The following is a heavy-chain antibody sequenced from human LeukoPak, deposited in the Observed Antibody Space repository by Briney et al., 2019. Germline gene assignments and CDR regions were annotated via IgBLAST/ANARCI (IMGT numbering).Heavy chain of an antibody. CDR3: AKDVAPDSGWDLDY. CDR1: GFTIHTYA. J-gene: IGHJ4*02. D-gene: IGHD6-19*01. Sequence: GGSLRLSCVASGFTIHTYAMSWVRQAPGKGLEWVSLISGSGAGTYYADPVKGRFTISRDNSKNTLYLQMNSLRAEDTAVYYCAKDVAPDSGWDLDYWGQGTLVTVSS. V-gene: IGHV3-23*01. CDR2: ISGSGAGT.